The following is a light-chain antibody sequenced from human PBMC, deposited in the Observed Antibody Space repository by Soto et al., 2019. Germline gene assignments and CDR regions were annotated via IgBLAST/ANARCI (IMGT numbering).Light chain of an antibody. V-gene: IGKV3-20*01. CDR3: QHYGTSLWT. CDR1: QSGSSSF. Sequence: EIMWTQSPGTMSLSPGERATLACRARQSGSSSFLAWYQQTPGQAPRLLIYGASSKATGIPDRFSGSGSGTDFPLTISRLEPEDFAMYLCQHYGTSLWTFGQGTKVEIK. CDR2: GAS. J-gene: IGKJ1*01.